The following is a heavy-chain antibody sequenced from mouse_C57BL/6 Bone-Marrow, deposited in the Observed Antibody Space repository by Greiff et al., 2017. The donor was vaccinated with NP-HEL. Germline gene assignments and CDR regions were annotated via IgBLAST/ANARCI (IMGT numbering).Heavy chain of an antibody. Sequence: QVQLQQPGTELVKPGASVKLSCKASGYTFTSYWMHWVKQRPGQGLEWIGNINPRNGGTNYNEKFKSKATLTVDKSSSTAYMQLSSLTSEDSAVYYCARSLYGSSDDWYFDVWGTGTTVTVSS. CDR3: ARSLYGSSDDWYFDV. CDR2: INPRNGGT. V-gene: IGHV1-53*01. CDR1: GYTFTSYW. J-gene: IGHJ1*03. D-gene: IGHD1-1*01.